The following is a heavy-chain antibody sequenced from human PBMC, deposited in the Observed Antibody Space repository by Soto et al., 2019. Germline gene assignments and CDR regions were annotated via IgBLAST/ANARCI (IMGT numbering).Heavy chain of an antibody. J-gene: IGHJ6*02. CDR3: ARGGPTSADHYYGMDV. V-gene: IGHV1-18*01. CDR2: INSSNGNA. CDR1: AYTFTRYG. D-gene: IGHD3-10*01. Sequence: QVQLVQSGGEGKKPGASVKVSCEASAYTFTRYGVNWVRQAPGQGLEWMGWINSSNGNAEYAQNLQGRVTMTIDTSTSTAYMALRSLRSDDTAVYYCARGGPTSADHYYGMDVWGQGTTVTVSS.